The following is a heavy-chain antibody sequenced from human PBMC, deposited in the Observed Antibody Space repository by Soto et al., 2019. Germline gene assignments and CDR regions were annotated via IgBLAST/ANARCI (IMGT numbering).Heavy chain of an antibody. CDR3: AKVPLIWYNWNDGDY. J-gene: IGHJ4*02. V-gene: IGHV3-21*01. CDR1: GFTFSSYS. CDR2: ISSSSSYI. Sequence: EVQLVESGGGLVKPGGSLRLSCAASGFTFSSYSMNWVRQAPGKGLEWVSSISSSSSYIYYADSVKGRFTISSDNAKNSLSLQMNSLRAEDTAVYYCAKVPLIWYNWNDGDYWGQGTLVTVSS. D-gene: IGHD1-1*01.